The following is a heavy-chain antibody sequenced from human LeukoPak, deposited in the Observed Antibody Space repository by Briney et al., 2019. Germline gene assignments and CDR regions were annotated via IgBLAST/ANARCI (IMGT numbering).Heavy chain of an antibody. D-gene: IGHD1-26*01. CDR3: ARLLSGSYRTYFDY. CDR2: INHSGST. CDR1: GGSFSGYY. Sequence: KPSETLSLTCAVYGGSFSGYYWSWIRQPPGKGLEWIGEINHSGSTNYNPSLKSRVTISVDTSKNQFSLKLSSVTAADTAVYYCARLLSGSYRTYFDYWGQGTLVTVSS. J-gene: IGHJ4*02. V-gene: IGHV4-34*01.